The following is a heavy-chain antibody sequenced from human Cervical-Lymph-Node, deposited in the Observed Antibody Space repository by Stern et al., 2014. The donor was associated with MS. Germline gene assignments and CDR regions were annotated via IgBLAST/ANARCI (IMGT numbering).Heavy chain of an antibody. CDR3: ARNSSGWYFEH. V-gene: IGHV1-69*01. J-gene: IGHJ4*02. CDR1: GGTFSRSA. Sequence: MQLVESGAEVKKPGSSVKVSCKASGGTFSRSAITWVRQAPGPGLEWMGGIVPMFGTAIYVQRLQGRLTIVADESTSTAYMELSSLSSEDTAVYYCARNSSGWYFEHWGQGTLVTVSS. CDR2: IVPMFGTA. D-gene: IGHD6-19*01.